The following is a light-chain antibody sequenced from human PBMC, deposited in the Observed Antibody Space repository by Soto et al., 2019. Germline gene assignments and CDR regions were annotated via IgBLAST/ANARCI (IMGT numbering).Light chain of an antibody. CDR1: QSISSL. V-gene: IGKV1-5*01. J-gene: IGKJ2*01. Sequence: DIQMTQSPSTLSASVGDRVTITCRASQSISSLLAWYQQKPGKAPNLLIYDASSLESGVPSKFSGSGSGTEFALTISSLQPDDSATYYCQQYSSLFTFGQGTKLEI. CDR2: DAS. CDR3: QQYSSLFT.